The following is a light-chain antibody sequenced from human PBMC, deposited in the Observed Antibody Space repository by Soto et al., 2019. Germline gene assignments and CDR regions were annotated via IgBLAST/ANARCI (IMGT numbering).Light chain of an antibody. J-gene: IGLJ1*01. CDR2: EVS. CDR3: SSYTSSSTPGYV. CDR1: SSDVGGYNY. V-gene: IGLV2-14*01. Sequence: QSALTQPASVSGSPGQSITISCTGTSSDVGGYNYVSWYQQHPGKAPKLMIYEVSNRPSGVSNRFSGSKSGNTASLTISGHQAEDEADYYCSSYTSSSTPGYVFGTGTKLTVL.